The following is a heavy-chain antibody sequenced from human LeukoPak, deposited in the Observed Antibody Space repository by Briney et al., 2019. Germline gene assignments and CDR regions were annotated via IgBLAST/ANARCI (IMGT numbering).Heavy chain of an antibody. CDR2: INPNSGGT. D-gene: IGHD3-22*01. V-gene: IGHV1-2*02. CDR1: GYTFTGYY. J-gene: IGHJ3*02. CDR3: ARGSQTKKYYYDGGDAFDI. Sequence: ASVKVSCKASGYTFTGYYMHWVRQAPGQGLEWMGWINPNSGGTNYAQKFRGRVTMTRDTSISTAYMELSRLRSDDTAVYYCARGSQTKKYYYDGGDAFDIWGQGTMVTVSS.